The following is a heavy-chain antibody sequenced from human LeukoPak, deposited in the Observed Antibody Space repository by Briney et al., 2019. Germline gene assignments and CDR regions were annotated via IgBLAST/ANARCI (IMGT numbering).Heavy chain of an antibody. CDR1: RGTFSSYT. CDR3: ARGAADGYYYGSGSYYTY. Sequence: ASVKVSCKASRGTFSSYTINSVRQAPGQGLEWMGRIIPILGIPNYAQKFQGRVTITADKSTSTAYMELSSLRSEDTGVYYCARGAADGYYYGSGSYYTYWGQGTLVTVSS. V-gene: IGHV1-69*02. J-gene: IGHJ4*02. D-gene: IGHD3-10*01. CDR2: IIPILGIP.